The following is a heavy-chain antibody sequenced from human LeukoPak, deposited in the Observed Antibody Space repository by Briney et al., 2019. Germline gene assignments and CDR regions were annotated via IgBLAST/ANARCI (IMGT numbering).Heavy chain of an antibody. Sequence: GGSLRLSCAASGFTFSSYAMSWVRQAPGKGLEWVSAISGGGGSTYYADSVKGRFTISRDNSKNTLYLQMNSLRAEDTAVYYCAKVGGFGYYYDSSGYQSFDYWGQGTLVTVSS. J-gene: IGHJ4*02. CDR3: AKVGGFGYYYDSSGYQSFDY. CDR1: GFTFSSYA. CDR2: ISGGGGST. D-gene: IGHD3-22*01. V-gene: IGHV3-23*01.